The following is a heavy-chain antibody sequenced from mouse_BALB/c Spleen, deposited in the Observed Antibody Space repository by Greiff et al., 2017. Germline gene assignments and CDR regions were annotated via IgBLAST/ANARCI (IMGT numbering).Heavy chain of an antibody. D-gene: IGHD2-14*01. CDR3: ATYRYGDAMDY. J-gene: IGHJ4*01. CDR1: GFSLTSYG. CDR2: IWSGGST. V-gene: IGHV2-2*02. Sequence: QVQLKESGPGLVQPSQSLSITCTVSGFSLTSYGVHWVRQSPGKGLEWLGVIWSGGSTDYNAAFISRLSISKDNSKSQVFFKMNSLQANDTAIYYCATYRYGDAMDYWGQGTSVTVSS.